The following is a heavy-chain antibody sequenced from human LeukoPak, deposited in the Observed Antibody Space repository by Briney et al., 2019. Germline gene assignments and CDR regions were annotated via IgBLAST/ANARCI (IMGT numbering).Heavy chain of an antibody. CDR3: AREHVSYYDSSGFFDY. Sequence: SETLSLTCSVSGGSISRSNWWSWVRQPPGKGLEWIGEIYHSGSTYYNPSLKSRVTISVDTSKNQFSLKLSSVTAADTAVYYCAREHVSYYDSSGFFDYWGQGTLVTVSS. CDR1: GGSISRSNW. D-gene: IGHD3-22*01. CDR2: IYHSGST. J-gene: IGHJ4*02. V-gene: IGHV4-4*02.